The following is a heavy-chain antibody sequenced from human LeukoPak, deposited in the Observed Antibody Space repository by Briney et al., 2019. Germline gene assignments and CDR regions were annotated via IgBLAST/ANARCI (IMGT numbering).Heavy chain of an antibody. CDR3: ATFYSSSDYYYGLDV. CDR1: GYSFTNFW. D-gene: IGHD6-6*01. J-gene: IGHJ6*02. V-gene: IGHV5-51*01. CDR2: IYPGDSDT. Sequence: GESLKISCKGSGYSFTNFWIGWVRQMPGKGLEWMGIIYPGDSDTRYSPSFQGQVTISADKSISTAYLQWSSLKASDTAMYYCATFYSSSDYYYGLDVWGQGTTVTVSS.